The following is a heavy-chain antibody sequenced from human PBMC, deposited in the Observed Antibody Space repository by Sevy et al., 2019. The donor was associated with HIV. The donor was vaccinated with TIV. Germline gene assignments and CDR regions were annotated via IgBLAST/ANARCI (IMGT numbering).Heavy chain of an antibody. Sequence: GGSLRLSCAASGFTFRTYDIHWVRQAPGKGLQWVAVISYDGENKFYADSVKGRFTISRDNSKNMVYLQMNSLRAEDTAVYYCARGPVLRFLDPKGGLDVWGQGTTVTVSS. V-gene: IGHV3-30*04. CDR1: GFTFRTYD. J-gene: IGHJ6*02. CDR2: ISYDGENK. CDR3: ARGPVLRFLDPKGGLDV. D-gene: IGHD3-3*01.